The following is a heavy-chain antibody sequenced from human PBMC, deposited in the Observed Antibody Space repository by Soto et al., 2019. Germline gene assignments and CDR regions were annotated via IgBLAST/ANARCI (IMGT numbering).Heavy chain of an antibody. V-gene: IGHV3-30-3*01. Sequence: GGSLRLSCAASGFTFSSYAMHWVRQAPGKGLEWVAVISYDGSNKYYADSVKGRFTISRDNSKNTLYLQMNSLRAEDTAVYYCARAVKTYYDFWSGYYPDAFDIWGQGTMVTVSS. CDR1: GFTFSSYA. CDR2: ISYDGSNK. D-gene: IGHD3-3*01. CDR3: ARAVKTYYDFWSGYYPDAFDI. J-gene: IGHJ3*02.